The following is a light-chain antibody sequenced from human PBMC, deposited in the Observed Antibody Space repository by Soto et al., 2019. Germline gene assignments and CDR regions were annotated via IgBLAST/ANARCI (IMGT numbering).Light chain of an antibody. CDR1: QSVSSSY. CDR3: QQYGTSPPST. Sequence: EIVLTQSPGTLSLSPGERATLSCRASQSVSSSYLAWYQQKPGQAPRLLINGASSRATGIPDRFSGSGSGTEFTITISRLEPEDFAVSYCQQYGTSPPSTFGQGTRLEIK. J-gene: IGKJ5*01. CDR2: GAS. V-gene: IGKV3-20*01.